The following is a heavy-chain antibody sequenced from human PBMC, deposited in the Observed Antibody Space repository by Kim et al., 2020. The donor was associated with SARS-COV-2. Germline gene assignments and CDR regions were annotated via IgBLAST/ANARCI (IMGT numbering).Heavy chain of an antibody. J-gene: IGHJ6*02. V-gene: IGHV3-21*01. Sequence: GGSLRLSCAASGFTFSSYSMNWVRQAPGKGLEWVSSISSSSSYIYYADSVKGRFTISRDNAKNSLYLQMNSLRAEDTAVYYCARDLYSSYSSSWYRDYYYYGMDVWGQGTTVTVSS. D-gene: IGHD6-13*01. CDR3: ARDLYSSYSSSWYRDYYYYGMDV. CDR2: ISSSSSYI. CDR1: GFTFSSYS.